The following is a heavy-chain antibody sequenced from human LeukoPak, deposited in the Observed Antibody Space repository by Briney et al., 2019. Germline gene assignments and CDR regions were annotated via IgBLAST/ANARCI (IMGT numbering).Heavy chain of an antibody. D-gene: IGHD2-8*01. CDR3: ARRQASCTNGVCYTLYGMDV. CDR1: GYSFTSYW. V-gene: IGHV5-51*01. J-gene: IGHJ6*02. CDR2: IYPGDSDT. Sequence: KHGESLKISCKGSGYSFTSYWIGWVRQMPGKGLEWMGIIYPGDSDTRYNPSFQGQVTISADKSISTAYLQWRSLKASDTAMYYCARRQASCTNGVCYTLYGMDVWGQGTTVTVSS.